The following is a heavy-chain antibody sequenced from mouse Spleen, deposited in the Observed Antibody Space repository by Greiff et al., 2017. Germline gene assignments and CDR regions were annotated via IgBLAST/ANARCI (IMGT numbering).Heavy chain of an antibody. V-gene: IGHV1-4*01. CDR2: INPSSGYT. CDR3: ARGDDPAWFAY. D-gene: IGHD2-3*01. J-gene: IGHJ3*01. CDR1: GYTFTSYT. Sequence: VKLMESGAELARPGASVKMSCKASGYTFTSYTMHWVKQRPGQGLEWIGYINPSSGYTNYNQKFKDKATLTADKSSSTAYMQLSSLTSEDSAVYYCARGDDPAWFAYWGQGTLVTVSA.